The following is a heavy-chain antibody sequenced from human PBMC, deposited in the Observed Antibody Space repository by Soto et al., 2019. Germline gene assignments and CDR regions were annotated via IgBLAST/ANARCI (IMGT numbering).Heavy chain of an antibody. Sequence: QVQLVQSGAEVKKSGASVKVSCKASGYTFTSHDINWVRQATGQGLEWMGWMNPNSGNTGYAQKFQGRVTMTRNTSISTGYMGLSSLRSEDTAVYYCARWDYGVYARFDYWGQGTLVTVSS. D-gene: IGHD4-17*01. CDR3: ARWDYGVYARFDY. CDR2: MNPNSGNT. V-gene: IGHV1-8*01. CDR1: GYTFTSHD. J-gene: IGHJ4*02.